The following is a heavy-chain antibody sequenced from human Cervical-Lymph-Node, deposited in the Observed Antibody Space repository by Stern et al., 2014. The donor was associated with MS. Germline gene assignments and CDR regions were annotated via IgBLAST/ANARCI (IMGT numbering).Heavy chain of an antibody. V-gene: IGHV2-70*01. CDR3: VRFYSSSSFADAFDI. Sequence: QVTLKESGPALVKPTQTLTLTCTFSGFSLTTSGMCVSWIRQPPGKALEWLAFIDWDDDKSYNTSLKTRLTISKDTSKNQVVLTMTNMDPVDTATYYCVRFYSSSSFADAFDIWGQGTMVTVSS. J-gene: IGHJ3*02. CDR2: IDWDDDK. CDR1: GFSLTTSGMC. D-gene: IGHD6-6*01.